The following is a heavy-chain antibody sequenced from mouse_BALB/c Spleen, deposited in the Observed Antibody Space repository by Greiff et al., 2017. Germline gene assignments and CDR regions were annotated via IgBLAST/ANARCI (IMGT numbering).Heavy chain of an antibody. Sequence: VQLQQSGPELVKPWASVRISCKASGYTFTSYYIHWVKQRPGQGLEWIGWIYPGNVNTKYNEKFKGKATLTADKSSSTAYMQLSSLTSEDSAVYFCAREGNDWYFDVWGAGTTVTVSS. D-gene: IGHD2-1*01. V-gene: IGHV1S56*01. CDR1: GYTFTSYY. CDR3: AREGNDWYFDV. CDR2: IYPGNVNT. J-gene: IGHJ1*01.